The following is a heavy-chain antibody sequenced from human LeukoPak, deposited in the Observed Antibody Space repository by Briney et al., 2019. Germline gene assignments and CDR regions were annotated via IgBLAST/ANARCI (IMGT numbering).Heavy chain of an antibody. Sequence: PSQTLSLTCTVSGGSISSDSYYWSWIRQPAGKGLEWIGRICTSGSTNFSPSLKSRVTISVDTSKNQFSLKLSSVTAADTAVYYCARCTITPYYFDYWGQGTLVTVSS. V-gene: IGHV4-61*02. CDR1: GGSISSDSYY. D-gene: IGHD5-12*01. J-gene: IGHJ4*02. CDR2: ICTSGST. CDR3: ARCTITPYYFDY.